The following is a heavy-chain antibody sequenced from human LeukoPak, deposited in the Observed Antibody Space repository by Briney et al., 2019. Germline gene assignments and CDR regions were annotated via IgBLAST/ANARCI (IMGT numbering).Heavy chain of an antibody. V-gene: IGHV3-7*01. CDR3: ASADYYGSGSYYFGSGY. CDR2: LKQDGSEK. D-gene: IGHD3-10*01. CDR1: GFTFSSYW. J-gene: IGHJ4*02. Sequence: GGSLRLSCTSSGFTFSSYWMTWVRQAPGKGLEWVANLKQDGSEKYYVDSVKGRFTISRDNAKNSLYLQMNSLRAEDTAVYYCASADYYGSGSYYFGSGYWGQGTLVTVSS.